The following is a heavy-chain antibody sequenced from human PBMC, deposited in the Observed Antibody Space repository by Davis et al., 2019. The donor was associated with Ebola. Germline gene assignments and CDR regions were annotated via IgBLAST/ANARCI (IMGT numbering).Heavy chain of an antibody. J-gene: IGHJ4*02. Sequence: SVTVSCKASGGTFNTYDINWLRQAPGQGLEWMGRIIPMVGTATYAQKFQGRVTITADKSTSTAYMEMSGLRSEDTAVYYCAKDLGRYDDHWGQGTLVTVSS. V-gene: IGHV1-69*04. CDR1: GGTFNTYD. CDR2: IIPMVGTA. D-gene: IGHD1-26*01. CDR3: AKDLGRYDDH.